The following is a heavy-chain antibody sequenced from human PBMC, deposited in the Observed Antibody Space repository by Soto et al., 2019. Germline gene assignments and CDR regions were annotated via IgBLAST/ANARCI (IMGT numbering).Heavy chain of an antibody. Sequence: QVQLVQSGAEVKKPGSSVKVSCKASGGTFSSYAISWVRQAPGQGLEWMGGIIPIFGTANYAQKFQGRVTITADESTSTAYMELSSLRSEDTAVYYCARAGPEWELLTHEDYYYGMDVWGQGTTVTVSS. J-gene: IGHJ6*02. CDR1: GGTFSSYA. D-gene: IGHD1-26*01. V-gene: IGHV1-69*12. CDR3: ARAGPEWELLTHEDYYYGMDV. CDR2: IIPIFGTA.